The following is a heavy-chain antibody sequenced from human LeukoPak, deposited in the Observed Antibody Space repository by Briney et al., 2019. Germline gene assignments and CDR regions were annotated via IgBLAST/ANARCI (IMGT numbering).Heavy chain of an antibody. V-gene: IGHV3-74*01. J-gene: IGHJ4*02. D-gene: IGHD3/OR15-3a*01. CDR3: ASDPYLANFWTGYPHY. CDR1: GFSFSNSW. CDR2: INSDGTTT. Sequence: GGSLRLSRSASGFSFSNSWMHWVRHPPGKGLVWVSRINSDGTTTYYADSVKGRFTISRDNAKNTLFLQMNSLRPEDTALYYCASDPYLANFWTGYPHYWGQGTLVTVSS.